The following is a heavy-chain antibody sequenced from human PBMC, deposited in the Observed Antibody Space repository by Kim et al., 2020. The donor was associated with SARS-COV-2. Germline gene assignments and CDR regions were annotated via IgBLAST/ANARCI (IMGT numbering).Heavy chain of an antibody. CDR3: ARGGYSSGWYHLYYYGMDV. V-gene: IGHV3-53*04. D-gene: IGHD6-19*01. J-gene: IGHJ6*02. Sequence: GGSLRLSCAASGFTVSSNYMSWVRQAPGKGLEWVSVIYSGGSTYYADSVKGRFTISRHNSKNTLYLQMNSLRAEDTAVYYCARGGYSSGWYHLYYYGMDVWGQGTTVTVSS. CDR2: IYSGGST. CDR1: GFTVSSNY.